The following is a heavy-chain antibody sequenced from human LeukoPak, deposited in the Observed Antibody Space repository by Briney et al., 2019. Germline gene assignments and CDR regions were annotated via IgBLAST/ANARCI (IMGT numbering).Heavy chain of an antibody. J-gene: IGHJ6*02. CDR3: AREDYYDSSGYPYYYGMDV. D-gene: IGHD3-22*01. Sequence: SETLSLTCTVSGGSISRYYWSWIRQPAGKGLEWIGRIYTSGSTNYNPSLKSRVTMSVDTSKNQFSLKLSSVTAADTAVYYCAREDYYDSSGYPYYYGMDVWGQGTTVTVSS. CDR1: GGSISRYY. V-gene: IGHV4-4*07. CDR2: IYTSGST.